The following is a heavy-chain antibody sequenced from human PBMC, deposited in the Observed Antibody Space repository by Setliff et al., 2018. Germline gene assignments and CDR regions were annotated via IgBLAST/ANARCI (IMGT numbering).Heavy chain of an antibody. Sequence: SETLSLTCTVSGGSISSHYWSWIRQPPGKGLEWIGYIYYSGSTYYNASLKSQVTISVDTSKNQFSLKLSSVTAADTAVFFCARGQNSYHPGSWGPLYDHWGQGTQVTVSS. CDR1: GGSISSHY. J-gene: IGHJ4*02. CDR3: ARGQNSYHPGSWGPLYDH. CDR2: IYYSGST. D-gene: IGHD3-10*01. V-gene: IGHV4-59*08.